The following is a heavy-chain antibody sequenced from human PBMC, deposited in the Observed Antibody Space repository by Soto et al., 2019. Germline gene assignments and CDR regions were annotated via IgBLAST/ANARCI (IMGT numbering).Heavy chain of an antibody. CDR3: ARDRRGSRGYSGYDLYYYYYYMDV. Sequence: GSLRLSCAASGFTFSSYSMNWVRQAPGKGLEWVSYISSSSSTIYYADSVKGRFTISRDNAKNSLYLQMNSLRAEDTAVYYCARDRRGSRGYSGYDLYYYYYYMDVWGKGTTVTVSS. CDR2: ISSSSSTI. J-gene: IGHJ6*03. D-gene: IGHD5-12*01. V-gene: IGHV3-48*01. CDR1: GFTFSSYS.